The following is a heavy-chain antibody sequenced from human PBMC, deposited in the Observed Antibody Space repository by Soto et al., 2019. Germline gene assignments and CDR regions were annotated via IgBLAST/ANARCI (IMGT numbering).Heavy chain of an antibody. D-gene: IGHD3-10*01. J-gene: IGHJ4*02. CDR3: AKIIRGGASGTYQYPLDY. Sequence: EVQLLESGGGLVQPGGSLRLSCAASGFSFSSYAMNWVRQAPGKGLEWVSGISGSGDRTFYADSVRGRFTMSRDNSKNSLDLQMNSLRADDTVVYYCAKIIRGGASGTYQYPLDYWGQGTLVTVSS. V-gene: IGHV3-23*01. CDR1: GFSFSSYA. CDR2: ISGSGDRT.